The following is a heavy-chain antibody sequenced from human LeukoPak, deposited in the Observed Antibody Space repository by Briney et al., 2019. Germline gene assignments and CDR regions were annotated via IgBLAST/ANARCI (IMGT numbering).Heavy chain of an antibody. CDR1: GGSFSGYY. V-gene: IGHV4-34*01. Sequence: NPSETLSLTCAVYGGSFSGYYWNWIRQPPGNGLEWIGEINHSGSTNYNPSLKGRVTISVDTSKNQFSLKLSSVTAADTAVYYCARGLRSADAFDIWGQGTMVTVSS. J-gene: IGHJ3*02. CDR2: INHSGST. CDR3: ARGLRSADAFDI.